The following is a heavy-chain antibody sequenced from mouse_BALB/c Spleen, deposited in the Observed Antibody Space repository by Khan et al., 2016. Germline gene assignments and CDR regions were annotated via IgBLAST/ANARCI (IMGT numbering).Heavy chain of an antibody. CDR1: GYAFTNYL. D-gene: IGHD2-3*01. Sequence: QVQLKQSGAELVRPGTSVKVSCKASGYAFTNYLIEWVKQRPGQGLEWIGVINPGSGGTNYNEKFKGKATLTADKSSSTAYIQLSSLPSDDSAVYCCARYDGNYYAMDYWGQGTSVTVSS. CDR3: ARYDGNYYAMDY. V-gene: IGHV1-54*01. J-gene: IGHJ4*01. CDR2: INPGSGGT.